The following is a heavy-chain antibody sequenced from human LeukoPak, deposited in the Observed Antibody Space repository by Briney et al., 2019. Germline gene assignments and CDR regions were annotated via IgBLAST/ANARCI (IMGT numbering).Heavy chain of an antibody. CDR1: GGSISGYY. J-gene: IGHJ4*02. CDR2: IYYSGST. CDR3: ARERGWYSGSYVDS. V-gene: IGHV4-59*01. Sequence: SETLSLTCTVSGGSISGYYGSWIRQPPGKRLEWIGYIYYSGSTYYNPSLKSRVTISVDTSQNHFSLRLTSVTAADTAVYYCARERGWYSGSYVDSWGQGTLVTVSS. D-gene: IGHD1-26*01.